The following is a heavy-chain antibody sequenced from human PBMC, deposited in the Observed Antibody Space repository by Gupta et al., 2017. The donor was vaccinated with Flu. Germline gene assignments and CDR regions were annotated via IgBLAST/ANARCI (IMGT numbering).Heavy chain of an antibody. Sequence: WMGWVRQAPGKGLEWVANIKQDGSDKYYVDSVKGRFTISRDNAKNLLFLQMSSLRVEDTAVYYCARTRGNTPVTTGWFDSWGRGTLVTVSS. V-gene: IGHV3-7*01. J-gene: IGHJ5*01. CDR3: ARTRGNTPVTTGWFDS. D-gene: IGHD4-4*01. CDR2: IKQDGSDK. CDR1: W.